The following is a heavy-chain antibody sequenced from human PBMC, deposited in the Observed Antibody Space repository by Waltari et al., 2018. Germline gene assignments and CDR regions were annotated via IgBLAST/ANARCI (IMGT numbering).Heavy chain of an antibody. CDR3: ARGGGYDSTP. Sequence: QVQLQESGPGLVKPSETLSLTCTVSGGSISSHYWSWIRQPPGKGLEWIGYIYYSGSTNYHPPLKSRVTISVDTSKNQFSLKLSSVTAADTAGYYGARGGGYDSTPWGQGTLVTVSS. V-gene: IGHV4-59*11. J-gene: IGHJ4*02. CDR1: GGSISSHY. CDR2: IYYSGST. D-gene: IGHD5-12*01.